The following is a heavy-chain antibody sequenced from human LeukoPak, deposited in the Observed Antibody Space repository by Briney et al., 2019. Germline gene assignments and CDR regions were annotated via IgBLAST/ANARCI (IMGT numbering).Heavy chain of an antibody. CDR3: ATWAFYHNLDV. J-gene: IGHJ6*02. CDR1: GFTIGPYA. Sequence: PGGALRLSCAASGFTIGPYAMYWVRQGPGRGLEWVPVKADGSGTFYADSVRGRFTTSRDNSKNSLYLQMNSLTSEDTALYYCATWAFYHNLDVWGQGTTVIVSS. V-gene: IGHV3-43*02. CDR2: KADGSGT. D-gene: IGHD2/OR15-2a*01.